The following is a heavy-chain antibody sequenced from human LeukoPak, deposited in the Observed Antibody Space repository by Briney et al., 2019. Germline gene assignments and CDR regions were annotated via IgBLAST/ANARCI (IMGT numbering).Heavy chain of an antibody. Sequence: GGSLRLSCAASGFTFSNYWMHWVRQAPVKGLVWVSRIKGDGSYTNYADSVKGRFTISRDNAKNTLYLQMNSLRAEDTAVYHCTRDGDAYNFDYWGQGALVTVSS. CDR1: GFTFSNYW. J-gene: IGHJ4*02. V-gene: IGHV3-74*01. CDR3: TRDGDAYNFDY. CDR2: IKGDGSYT. D-gene: IGHD5-24*01.